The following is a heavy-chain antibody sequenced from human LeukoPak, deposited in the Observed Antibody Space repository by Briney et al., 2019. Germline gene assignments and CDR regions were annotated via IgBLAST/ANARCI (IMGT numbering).Heavy chain of an antibody. J-gene: IGHJ4*02. CDR2: ISGSGANT. CDR3: PKERAGYTNPYYFDY. D-gene: IGHD3-16*02. CDR1: GFTFSDFA. Sequence: GGSLRLSCTVSGFTFSDFAMSWVRQAPGKGLEWVSTISGSGANTYYADSVRGRFTISRDNSKNTLYLHMNSLRAEDTAVYYCPKERAGYTNPYYFDYWGQGTLVTVSS. V-gene: IGHV3-23*01.